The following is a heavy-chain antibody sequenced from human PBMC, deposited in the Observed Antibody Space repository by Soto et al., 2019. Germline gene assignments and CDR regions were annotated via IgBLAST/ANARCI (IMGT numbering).Heavy chain of an antibody. CDR1: GGSISSGGYS. D-gene: IGHD1-26*01. CDR3: AGRREAYYYYYGMDV. Sequence: SETLSLTCAVSGGSISSGGYSWNWIRQPPGKGLEWIGYIYHSESTYYNPSLKSRVTISVDRSKNQSSLKLSSVAAADTALDYSAGRREAYYYYYGMDVRGQGTRGTV. CDR2: IYHSEST. J-gene: IGHJ6*01. V-gene: IGHV4-30-2*01.